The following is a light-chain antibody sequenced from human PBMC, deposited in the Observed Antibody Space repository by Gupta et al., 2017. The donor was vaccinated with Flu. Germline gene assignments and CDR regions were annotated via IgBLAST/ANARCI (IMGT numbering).Light chain of an antibody. Sequence: QAVVPPEPSLTVSPGGTVTLTCGSSTGAVTSGHYPYWFQQKPGHAPRKLIYDTSNTHSSTPARFSASLRGGKAALTLSGAEGEDEDEYYCLQSNSGAVVFGGGTKLTVL. J-gene: IGLJ2*01. CDR3: LQSNSGAVV. V-gene: IGLV7-46*01. CDR1: TGAVTSGHY. CDR2: DTS.